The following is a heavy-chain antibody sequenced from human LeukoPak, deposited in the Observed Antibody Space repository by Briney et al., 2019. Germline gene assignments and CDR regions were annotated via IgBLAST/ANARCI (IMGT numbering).Heavy chain of an antibody. CDR3: ARGKRVVVPAATHYRPHYYMDV. V-gene: IGHV4-34*01. CDR1: GGSLSGYY. D-gene: IGHD2-2*01. Sequence: SETLSLTCAVYGGSLSGYYWSWIRQPPGKGLEWIGEINHSGSTNYNPSLKSRVTISVDTSKNQFSLKLSSVTAADTAVYYCARGKRVVVPAATHYRPHYYMDVWGKGTTVTVSS. CDR2: INHSGST. J-gene: IGHJ6*03.